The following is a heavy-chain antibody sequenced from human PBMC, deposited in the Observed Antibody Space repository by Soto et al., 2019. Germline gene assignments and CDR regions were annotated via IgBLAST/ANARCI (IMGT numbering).Heavy chain of an antibody. CDR1: GGTFSSYA. J-gene: IGHJ5*02. Sequence: QVQLVQSGAEVKKPGSSVKVSCKASGGTFSSYAISWVRQAPGQGLEWMGGIIPIFGTANYAQKFQGRVTITADESTSTAYMELSSLRSEDTAVYYCARSHAVVVAATGDRPPDWFDPWGQGTLVTVSS. CDR2: IIPIFGTA. V-gene: IGHV1-69*01. D-gene: IGHD2-15*01. CDR3: ARSHAVVVAATGDRPPDWFDP.